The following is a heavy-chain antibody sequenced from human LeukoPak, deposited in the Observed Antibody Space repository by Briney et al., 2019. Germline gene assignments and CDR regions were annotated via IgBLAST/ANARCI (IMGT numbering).Heavy chain of an antibody. Sequence: GRSLRLSCAASGFTFSSYAMHWVRQAPGKGLEWVAVISYDGSNKYYANSVKGRFTISGDNSKNTLYLQMNSLRAEDTAVYYCAKGGYYDSSGYGLIDYWGQGTLVTVSS. D-gene: IGHD3-22*01. CDR2: ISYDGSNK. J-gene: IGHJ4*02. V-gene: IGHV3-30*04. CDR3: AKGGYYDSSGYGLIDY. CDR1: GFTFSSYA.